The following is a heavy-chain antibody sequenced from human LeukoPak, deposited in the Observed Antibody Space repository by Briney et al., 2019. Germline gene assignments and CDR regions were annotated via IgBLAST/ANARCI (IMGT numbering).Heavy chain of an antibody. Sequence: PGGSLRLSCAISGFTFTAHSMNWVRQAPGKGLEWVSFISSDSTYKYYGDSVKGRFTISRDNANVYLQMNSLRAEDTATYHCAREYDSKGRFDNWGQGTLATVSS. J-gene: IGHJ4*02. CDR3: AREYDSKGRFDN. V-gene: IGHV3-21*01. D-gene: IGHD3-22*01. CDR1: GFTFTAHS. CDR2: ISSDSTYK.